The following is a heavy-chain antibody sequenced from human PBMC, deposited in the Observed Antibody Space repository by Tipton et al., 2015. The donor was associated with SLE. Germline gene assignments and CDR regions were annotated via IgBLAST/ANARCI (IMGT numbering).Heavy chain of an antibody. CDR1: GFTFSSYA. CDR3: AKDQPIFGSADI. V-gene: IGHV3-23*03. D-gene: IGHD3-3*01. CDR2: IYSGGSST. Sequence: SLRLSCAASGFTFSSYAMSWVRQAPGKGLEWVSVIYSGGSSTYYADPVKGRFTISRDNSKNTLYLQMNSLRAEDTAVYYCAKDQPIFGSADIWGQGTMVAVSS. J-gene: IGHJ3*02.